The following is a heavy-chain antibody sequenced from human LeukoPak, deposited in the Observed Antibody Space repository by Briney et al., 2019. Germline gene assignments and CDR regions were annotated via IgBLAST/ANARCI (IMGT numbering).Heavy chain of an antibody. D-gene: IGHD3-16*01. CDR2: ILPIIGAT. Sequence: GASVKVSCKASGDTFSNYAIYWVRQAPGQGLEWVGGILPIIGATKNGQKLQGRVTFTADESTSTVYMELSSLRSEDTAIYYCARAHSSAYTGSEWGQGTLVTVSS. V-gene: IGHV1-69*13. CDR1: GDTFSNYA. CDR3: ARAHSSAYTGSE. J-gene: IGHJ4*02.